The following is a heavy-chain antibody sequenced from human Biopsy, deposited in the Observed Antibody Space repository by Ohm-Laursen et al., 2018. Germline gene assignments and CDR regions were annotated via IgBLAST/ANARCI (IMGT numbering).Heavy chain of an antibody. V-gene: IGHV1-69*13. CDR3: ATKLTGYFHH. CDR2: NIPILGTG. J-gene: IGHJ1*01. D-gene: IGHD3-9*01. Sequence: VKISCKVPGGTFSNYGVNWVRQAPGQGLEWLGGNIPILGTGKYAQKFQDRVTVAAATSTSTATMELRSLRSDDTAVYYCATKLTGYFHHWGQGTLVIVSS. CDR1: GGTFSNYG.